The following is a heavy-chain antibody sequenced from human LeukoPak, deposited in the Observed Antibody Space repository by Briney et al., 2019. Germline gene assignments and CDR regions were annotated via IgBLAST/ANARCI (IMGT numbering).Heavy chain of an antibody. Sequence: SCAASGFTFTSYGISWARQAPGQGLEWMGWISAYNGNTNYAQKLQGRVTMTTDTSTSTAYMELRSLRSDDTAVYYCARGFYNWNQDWGQGTLVTVSS. CDR2: ISAYNGNT. V-gene: IGHV1-18*01. J-gene: IGHJ4*02. CDR3: ARGFYNWNQD. CDR1: GFTFTSYG. D-gene: IGHD1-20*01.